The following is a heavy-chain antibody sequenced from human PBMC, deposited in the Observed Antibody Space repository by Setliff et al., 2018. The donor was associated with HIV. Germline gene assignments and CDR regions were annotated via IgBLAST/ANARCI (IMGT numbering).Heavy chain of an antibody. Sequence: GESLRLSCAASGFTFSNAWMSWVRQAPGKGLEWVGRIKSKTDGGTTDYAAPVKGRFTISRDDSKNTLYLQMNSLKTEDTAVYYCTTIQKLTTPVDYWGQGTLVTVSS. CDR2: IKSKTDGGTT. J-gene: IGHJ4*02. V-gene: IGHV3-15*01. CDR3: TTIQKLTTPVDY. D-gene: IGHD4-17*01. CDR1: GFTFSNAW.